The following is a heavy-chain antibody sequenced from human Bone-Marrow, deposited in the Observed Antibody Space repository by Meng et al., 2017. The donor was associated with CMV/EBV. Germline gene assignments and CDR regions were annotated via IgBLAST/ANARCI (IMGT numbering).Heavy chain of an antibody. V-gene: IGHV4-39*02. CDR1: GGSISSSSYY. D-gene: IGHD6-19*01. Sequence: GSLRLSCTVSGGSISSSSYYWGWIRQPPGKGLEWIGSIYYSGSTYYNPSLKSRVTISVDTSKNQFSLKLSSVTAADTAVYYCATDGWAKWIAVAGMEVWGQWTTVHVSS. CDR2: IYYSGST. CDR3: ATDGWAKWIAVAGMEV. J-gene: IGHJ6*02.